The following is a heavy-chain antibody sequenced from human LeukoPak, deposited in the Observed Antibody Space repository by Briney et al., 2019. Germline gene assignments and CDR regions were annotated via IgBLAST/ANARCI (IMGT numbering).Heavy chain of an antibody. J-gene: IGHJ4*01. D-gene: IGHD4-11*01. V-gene: IGHV3-30*07. CDR1: RFTFSSYA. CDR3: VRDAQRGFDYSNSLRY. Sequence: GGSLRLSCAASRFTFSSYAMHWVRQAPGKGLERVAVIWSDGTNSFYAGSVKGRFTISRDNSQRTLFLQMNSLRVEDTAMYYCVRDAQRGFDYSNSLRYWGHGTLVTVSS. CDR2: IWSDGTNS.